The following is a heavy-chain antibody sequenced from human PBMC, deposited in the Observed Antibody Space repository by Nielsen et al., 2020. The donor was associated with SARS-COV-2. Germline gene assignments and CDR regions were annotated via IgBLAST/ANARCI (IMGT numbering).Heavy chain of an antibody. V-gene: IGHV4-59*12. D-gene: IGHD2-21*01. CDR1: GYSISSGYY. CDR2: IYYSGST. Sequence: SETLSLTCTVSGYSISSGYYWSWIRQPPGKGLEWIGYIYYSGSTNYNPSLKSRVTISVDTSKNQFSLKLSSVTAADTAVYYCASYWYSFDYWGQGTLVTVSS. J-gene: IGHJ4*02. CDR3: ASYWYSFDY.